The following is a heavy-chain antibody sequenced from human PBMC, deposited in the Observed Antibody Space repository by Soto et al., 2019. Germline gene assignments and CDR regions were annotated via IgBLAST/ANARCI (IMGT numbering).Heavy chain of an antibody. J-gene: IGHJ4*02. CDR3: ARSVDGGLIDY. CDR1: GGSISSYY. CDR2: IYYSGST. D-gene: IGHD3-10*01. V-gene: IGHV4-59*08. Sequence: SETLSLTCTVSGGSISSYYWSWIRQPPGKGLEWIGYIYYSGSTNYNPSLKSRVTISVDTSKNQFSLKLSSVTAADTAVYYCARSVDGGLIDYWGQGTLVTVSS.